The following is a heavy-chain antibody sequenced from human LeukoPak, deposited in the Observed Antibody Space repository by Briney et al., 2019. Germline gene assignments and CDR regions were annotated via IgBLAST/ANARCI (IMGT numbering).Heavy chain of an antibody. CDR2: IRQDESER. CDR3: ARLSAYYYGSYFYYYMDV. Sequence: PGGSLRLSCEGSGFSLSSYWMTWVRQLPGKGPEWVASIRQDESERYFADSVKGRFTISRDNAKKSVYLHMSSLRAEDTALYYCARLSAYYYGSYFYYYMDVWGKGTTVTVSS. D-gene: IGHD3-10*01. V-gene: IGHV3-7*01. J-gene: IGHJ6*03. CDR1: GFSLSSYW.